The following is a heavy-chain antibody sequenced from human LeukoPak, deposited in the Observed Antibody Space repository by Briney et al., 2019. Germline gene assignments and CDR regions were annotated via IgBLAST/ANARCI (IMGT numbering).Heavy chain of an antibody. V-gene: IGHV1-18*01. CDR3: ARVRANSWFGEVPPISPRYYYGMDV. CDR1: GYTFTSYG. J-gene: IGHJ6*02. CDR2: ISAYNGNT. D-gene: IGHD3-10*01. Sequence: EASVTVSCKASGYTFTSYGISWVRQAPGQGLEWMGWISAYNGNTNYAQKLQGRVTMTTDTSTSTAYMELRSLRSDDTAVYYCARVRANSWFGEVPPISPRYYYGMDVWGQGTTVTVSS.